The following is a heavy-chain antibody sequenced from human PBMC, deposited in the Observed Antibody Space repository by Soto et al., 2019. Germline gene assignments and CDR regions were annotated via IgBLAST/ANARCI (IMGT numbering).Heavy chain of an antibody. CDR3: ARMRTIAARGNDAFDI. CDR2: ISAYNGNT. Sequence: QVQLVQSGPEVKKPGASVKVSCKASGYTFTSHTIGWVRQAPGQWLEWMGWISAYNGNTNYAHKVQGRLTMTSEASTSTAYMELKSLRSDDTALYYCARMRTIAARGNDAFDIWGQGTMVTVSS. CDR1: GYTFTSHT. J-gene: IGHJ3*02. V-gene: IGHV1-18*01. D-gene: IGHD6-6*01.